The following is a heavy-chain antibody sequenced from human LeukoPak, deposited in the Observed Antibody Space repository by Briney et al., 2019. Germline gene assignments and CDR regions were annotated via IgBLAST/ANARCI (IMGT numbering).Heavy chain of an antibody. CDR3: ARDRVRRSGTGGAFDI. D-gene: IGHD2-2*01. CDR1: GYTFTSYR. Sequence: ASVKVSCKASGYTFTSYRISWVRQAPGQGLEWMGWISVYNGKTNYAQKLQGRVTMTTDTSTSTAYMELRSLRSDDTAMYYCARDRVRRSGTGGAFDIWGQGTMVTVSS. CDR2: ISVYNGKT. V-gene: IGHV1-18*01. J-gene: IGHJ3*02.